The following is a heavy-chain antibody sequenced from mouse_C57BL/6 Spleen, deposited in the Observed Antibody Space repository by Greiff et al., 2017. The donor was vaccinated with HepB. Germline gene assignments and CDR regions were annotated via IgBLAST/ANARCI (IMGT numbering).Heavy chain of an antibody. CDR1: GFTFTDYY. CDR3: ARDESSSLAY. CDR2: IRNKANGYTT. V-gene: IGHV7-3*01. J-gene: IGHJ3*01. Sequence: EVQVVESGGGLVQPGGSLSLSCAASGFTFTDYYMSWVRQPPGKALEWLGFIRNKANGYTTEYSASVKGRFTISRDNSQSILYLQMNALRAEDSATYYCARDESSSLAYWGQGTLVTVSA. D-gene: IGHD1-1*01.